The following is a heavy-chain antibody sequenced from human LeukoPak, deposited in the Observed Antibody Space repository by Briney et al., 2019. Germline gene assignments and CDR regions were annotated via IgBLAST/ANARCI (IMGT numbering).Heavy chain of an antibody. V-gene: IGHV3-30*18. CDR2: ISYDGSNK. J-gene: IGHJ4*02. CDR1: GFTFSSYG. D-gene: IGHD4-23*01. CDR3: AKATTVVTPSDY. Sequence: PGRSLRLSCAASGFTFSSYGMHWVRQAPGKGLEWVAVISYDGSNKYYADSVKGRFTISRDNSKNTLYLQMNSLRAEDTAVYYCAKATTVVTPSDYWGQGTLVTVSS.